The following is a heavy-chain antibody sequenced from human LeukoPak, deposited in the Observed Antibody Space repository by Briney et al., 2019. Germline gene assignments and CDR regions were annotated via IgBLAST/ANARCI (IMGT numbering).Heavy chain of an antibody. Sequence: SETLSLTCIVSGASNNSFYWRWLRQPPGKGLEWIGYTHPCGNSNYTPSLNSRVTISVDTSTNHFSLTLKSVTAADTAVYYCARKVPKKGWFDPWGQGTLVTVSS. J-gene: IGHJ5*02. CDR2: THPCGNS. V-gene: IGHV4-4*09. CDR1: GASNNSFY. CDR3: ARKVPKKGWFDP.